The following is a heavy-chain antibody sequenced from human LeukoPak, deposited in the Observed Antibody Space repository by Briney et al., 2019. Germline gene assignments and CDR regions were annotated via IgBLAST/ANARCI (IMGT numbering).Heavy chain of an antibody. CDR2: IWYDGSNK. V-gene: IGHV3-33*08. J-gene: IGHJ6*02. D-gene: IGHD3-9*01. Sequence: PGGSLRLSCAASGFTFSSYSMNWVRQAPGKGLEWVAVIWYDGSNKYYADSVKGRFTISRDNSKNTLYLQMNSLRAEDTAVYYCARDVYYDILTGYPSDYYGMDVWGQGTTVTVSS. CDR1: GFTFSSYS. CDR3: ARDVYYDILTGYPSDYYGMDV.